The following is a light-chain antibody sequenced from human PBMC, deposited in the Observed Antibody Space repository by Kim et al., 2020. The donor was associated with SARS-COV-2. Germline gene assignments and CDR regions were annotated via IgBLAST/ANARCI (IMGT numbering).Light chain of an antibody. V-gene: IGLV6-57*04. J-gene: IGLJ2*01. CDR2: EDD. CDR1: SGSIDYNY. Sequence: NFMLTQPHSVSESPGKTITISCTRSSGSIDYNYVQWYQQRPGGVPIIVIYEDDQRPSGVSDRFSGSIDNSSNSASLTISGLKTEDEADYYCQSYNRSNVVFGGGTQLTVL. CDR3: QSYNRSNVV.